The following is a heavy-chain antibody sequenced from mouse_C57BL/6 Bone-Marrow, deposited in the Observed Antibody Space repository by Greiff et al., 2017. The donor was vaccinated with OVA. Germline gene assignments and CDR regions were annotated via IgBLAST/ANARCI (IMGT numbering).Heavy chain of an antibody. Sequence: EVKLMESGGGLVKPGGSLKLSCAASGFTFSDYGMHWVRQAPEKGLEWVAYISSGSSTIYYADTVKGRFTISRDNAKNTLFLQMTRLRSEDTAMDYCASYYSNSHNYAMDYWGQGTSVTVSS. D-gene: IGHD2-5*01. CDR3: ASYYSNSHNYAMDY. V-gene: IGHV5-17*01. J-gene: IGHJ4*01. CDR1: GFTFSDYG. CDR2: ISSGSSTI.